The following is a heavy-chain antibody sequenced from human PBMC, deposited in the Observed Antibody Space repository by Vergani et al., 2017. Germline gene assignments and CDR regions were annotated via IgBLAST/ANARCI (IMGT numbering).Heavy chain of an antibody. CDR2: ISWNSGSI. J-gene: IGHJ4*02. CDR1: GFTFDDYA. Sequence: VQLVESGGGLVQPGRSLRLSCAASGFTFDDYAMQWVRQAPGKGLEWVSGISWNSGSIGYADSVKGRFTISRDNAKNALYLQMNRLRAEDTALYYCAKDKVEPRVVFDYWGQGTLVTVSS. V-gene: IGHV3-9*01. CDR3: AKDKVEPRVVFDY.